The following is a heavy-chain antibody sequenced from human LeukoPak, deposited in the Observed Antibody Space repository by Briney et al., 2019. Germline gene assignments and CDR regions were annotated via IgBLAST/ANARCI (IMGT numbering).Heavy chain of an antibody. D-gene: IGHD2-15*01. CDR2: ISADGSVT. CDR1: GFTFSRYW. CDR3: ATAGGDGSRMGFDP. V-gene: IGHV3-74*01. J-gene: IGHJ5*02. Sequence: PGGSLRLSCADSGFTFSRYWMHWVRQTPGKGLVWVLCISADGSVTRYADSVKGRFTISRDNTKSTLYLQMHSLRAEDTAVYYCATAGGDGSRMGFDPWGQGTLVTVSS.